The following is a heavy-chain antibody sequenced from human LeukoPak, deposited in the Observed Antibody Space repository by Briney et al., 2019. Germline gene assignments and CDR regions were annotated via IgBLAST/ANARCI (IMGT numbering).Heavy chain of an antibody. D-gene: IGHD3-10*01. Sequence: PGRSLRLSCAAAGFTFSRYGMHWVRQAPGEGREWVAVIRYEGSDKYHADSVKGRFTISRDNSKHMLCLQMNSLRAEDTPVYYCARESWFGESKTFDIWGQGTMVTVSS. CDR1: GFTFSRYG. CDR2: IRYEGSDK. V-gene: IGHV3-33*04. J-gene: IGHJ3*02. CDR3: ARESWFGESKTFDI.